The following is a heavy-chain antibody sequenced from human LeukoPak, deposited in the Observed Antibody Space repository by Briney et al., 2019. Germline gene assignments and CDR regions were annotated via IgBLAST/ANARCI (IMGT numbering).Heavy chain of an antibody. J-gene: IGHJ4*02. D-gene: IGHD6-19*01. V-gene: IGHV1-18*01. CDR1: GYTFTSYG. Sequence: GASVKVSCKASGYTFTSYGISWVRQAPGQGLEWMGWISAYNGNTNYAQKLQGRVTMTTDTSPSTAYMELRSLRSDDTAVYYCARDDLAVAGSAFDYWGQGTLVTVSS. CDR2: ISAYNGNT. CDR3: ARDDLAVAGSAFDY.